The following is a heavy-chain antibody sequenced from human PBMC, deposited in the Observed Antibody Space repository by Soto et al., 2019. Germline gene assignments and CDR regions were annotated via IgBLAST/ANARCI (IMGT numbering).Heavy chain of an antibody. D-gene: IGHD2-2*01. CDR3: ARLIAGPYQPPTKDY. J-gene: IGHJ4*02. Sequence: QVQLVESGGGLVKPGGSLRLSCAASGFTFSDYYMSWIRQAPGKGLEWVSYISSSGSTIYYADSVKGRFTISRYNAKNSQHLQMNSLRAEDPAVYYCARLIAGPYQPPTKDYWGQGTLVTVSA. V-gene: IGHV3-11*01. CDR2: ISSSGSTI. CDR1: GFTFSDYY.